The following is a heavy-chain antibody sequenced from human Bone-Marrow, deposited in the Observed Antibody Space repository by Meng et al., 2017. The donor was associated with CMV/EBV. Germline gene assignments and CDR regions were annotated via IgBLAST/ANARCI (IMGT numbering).Heavy chain of an antibody. J-gene: IGHJ3*02. Sequence: GGSLRLSCAASEFTFSSYAMHWVRQAPGKGLEWVAYIRYDGSNKYHADSVKGRFTISRDNFKNTLFLQMNSLRAEDTAVYYCAKDYGRYSYAFDIWGQGTMVTGSS. CDR3: AKDYGRYSYAFDI. V-gene: IGHV3-30*02. CDR1: EFTFSSYA. CDR2: IRYDGSNK. D-gene: IGHD3-10*01.